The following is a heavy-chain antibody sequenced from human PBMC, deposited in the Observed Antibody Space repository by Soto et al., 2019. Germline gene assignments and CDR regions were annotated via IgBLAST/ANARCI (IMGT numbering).Heavy chain of an antibody. CDR1: GYTFTGYS. J-gene: IGHJ4*02. Sequence: QVQLVQSGAEVKKPGASVKVSCKASGYTFTGYSVGWVRQAPGQGLEWMGWICAYSGDTYYTQRFQDRLTMTTDASTSTAYMELRSLRSDDTAVYYCARPSGSYGDYAWSLKYWGQGTLVTVSS. V-gene: IGHV1-18*01. CDR3: ARPSGSYGDYAWSLKY. D-gene: IGHD4-17*01. CDR2: ICAYSGDT.